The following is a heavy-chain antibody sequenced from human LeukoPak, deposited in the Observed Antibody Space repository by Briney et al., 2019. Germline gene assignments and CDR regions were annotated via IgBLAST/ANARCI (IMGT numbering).Heavy chain of an antibody. CDR2: ISAYNGNT. CDR3: AISIDFWSGTRPYYYYYYGMDV. CDR1: GYTFTSYG. D-gene: IGHD3-3*01. J-gene: IGHJ6*02. V-gene: IGHV1-18*01. Sequence: GASVKVSCKASGYTFTSYGISWVRQAPGQGLEWMGWISAYNGNTNYAQKLQGRVTMTTDTSTSTAYMELRSLRSEDTAVYYCAISIDFWSGTRPYYYYYYGMDVWGQGTTVTVSS.